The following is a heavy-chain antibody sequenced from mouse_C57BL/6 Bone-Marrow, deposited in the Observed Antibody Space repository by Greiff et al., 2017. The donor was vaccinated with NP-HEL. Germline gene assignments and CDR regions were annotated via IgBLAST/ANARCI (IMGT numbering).Heavy chain of an antibody. D-gene: IGHD2-5*01. CDR2: IDPETGGT. CDR3: ATLYSNPFAY. J-gene: IGHJ3*01. V-gene: IGHV1-15*01. Sequence: QVQLQQSGAELVRPGASVTLSCKASGYTFTDYEMHWVKQTPVHGLEWIGAIDPETGGTAYNQKFKGKAILTVDKSSSTAYMQLSSLTSEDSAVYYCATLYSNPFAYWGQGTLVTVSA. CDR1: GYTFTDYE.